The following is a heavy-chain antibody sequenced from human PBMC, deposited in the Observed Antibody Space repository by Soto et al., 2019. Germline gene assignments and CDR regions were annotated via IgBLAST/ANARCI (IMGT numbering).Heavy chain of an antibody. D-gene: IGHD1-1*01. V-gene: IGHV3-9*01. CDR2: ISWNSGSI. CDR1: GFTFDDYA. J-gene: IGHJ3*02. CDR3: AKDSRVRNWNDAGNAFDI. Sequence: EVQLVESGGGLVQPGRSLRLSCAASGFTFDDYAMHCVRQAPGKGLEWVSGISWNSGSIGYQDSVKGRFTISRDNAKNPLYLQMNRLRAEDTALYDSAKDSRVRNWNDAGNAFDIWGQGTMVTVSS.